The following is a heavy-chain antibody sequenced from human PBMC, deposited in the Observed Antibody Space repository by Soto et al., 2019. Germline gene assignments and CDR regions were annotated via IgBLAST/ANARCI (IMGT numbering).Heavy chain of an antibody. CDR1: GGSISSYY. Sequence: SETLSLTCTVSGGSISSYYWSWIRQPPGKGLEWIGYIYYSGSTNYNPSLKSRVTISVDTSKNQFPLKLSSVTAADTAVYYCARFGHYYDSSGYYPFDYWGQGTLVTVSS. V-gene: IGHV4-59*01. CDR2: IYYSGST. CDR3: ARFGHYYDSSGYYPFDY. D-gene: IGHD3-22*01. J-gene: IGHJ4*02.